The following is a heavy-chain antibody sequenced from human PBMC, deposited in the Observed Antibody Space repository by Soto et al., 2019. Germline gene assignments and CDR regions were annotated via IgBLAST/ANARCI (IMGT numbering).Heavy chain of an antibody. CDR2: IYSSGNT. V-gene: IGHV4-4*07. D-gene: IGHD3-3*01. J-gene: IGHJ5*02. CDR1: GGTISGYY. Sequence: SETLSLTCSVSGGTISGYYWTWIGQPAGKGLEWTGRIYSSGNTKYNPSLQSRVTMSLDTSNNQFSLRLTSVTAADTAVYYCARGQRFSDWFDPWGQGTLVTVSS. CDR3: ARGQRFSDWFDP.